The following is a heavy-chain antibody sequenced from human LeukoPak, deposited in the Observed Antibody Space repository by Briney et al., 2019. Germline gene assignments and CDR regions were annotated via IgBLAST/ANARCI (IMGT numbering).Heavy chain of an antibody. CDR2: IYSSGST. V-gene: IGHV4-4*07. Sequence: PSETLSLTCSVSGGSISSYYWSWIRQPAGKGLEWIGRIYSSGSTNYNPSLKSRVTMSLDTSKNQFSLRLSSVTAADTAVYYCARGDCSSTSCSSYYGVDVWGQGTTVTVSS. CDR3: ARGDCSSTSCSSYYGVDV. J-gene: IGHJ6*02. D-gene: IGHD2-2*01. CDR1: GGSISSYY.